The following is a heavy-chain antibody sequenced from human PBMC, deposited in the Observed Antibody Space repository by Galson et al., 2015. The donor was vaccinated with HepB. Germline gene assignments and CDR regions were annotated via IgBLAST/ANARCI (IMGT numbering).Heavy chain of an antibody. CDR3: ARDEGYYDSSGYLPSLYYYYGMDV. J-gene: IGHJ6*02. CDR2: INPSHGST. CDR1: GYSFTNYY. Sequence: SVKVSCKASGYSFTNYYIHWVRQAPGHGLEWMGIINPSHGSTSYAQKFQGRVTVTRDTSTSTVYMYLSSLRSEDTAVYYCARDEGYYDSSGYLPSLYYYYGMDVWGQGTTVTVSS. D-gene: IGHD3-22*01. V-gene: IGHV1-46*03.